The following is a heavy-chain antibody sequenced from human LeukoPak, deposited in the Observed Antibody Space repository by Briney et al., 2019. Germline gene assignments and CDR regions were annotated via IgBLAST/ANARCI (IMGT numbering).Heavy chain of an antibody. J-gene: IGHJ3*01. CDR1: GFTCGDYA. V-gene: IGHV3-9*03. CDR2: ISWNSGSI. CDR3: AKGARYSSCRYYNAFDS. D-gene: IGHD6-19*01. Sequence: GRSLSLSCAASGFTCGDYAMDWVRQAPGKGLEWVSGISWNSGSIGYADSVKGRFTISRDNAKNSLYLQMNSLRAEDMALYYCAKGARYSSCRYYNAFDSWGQGPWSP.